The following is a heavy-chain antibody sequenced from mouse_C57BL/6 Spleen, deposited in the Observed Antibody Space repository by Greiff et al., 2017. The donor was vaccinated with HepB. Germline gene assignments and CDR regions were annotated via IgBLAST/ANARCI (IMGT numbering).Heavy chain of an antibody. V-gene: IGHV1-26*01. CDR2: INPNNGGT. CDR1: GYTFTDYY. Sequence: EVQLQQSGPELVKPGASVKISCKASGYTFTDYYMNWVKQSHGKSLEWIGDINPNNGGTSYNQKFKGKATLTVDKSSSTAYMELRSLTSEDSAVYYCERVGKGFAYWGQGTLVTVSA. CDR3: ERVGKGFAY. J-gene: IGHJ3*01.